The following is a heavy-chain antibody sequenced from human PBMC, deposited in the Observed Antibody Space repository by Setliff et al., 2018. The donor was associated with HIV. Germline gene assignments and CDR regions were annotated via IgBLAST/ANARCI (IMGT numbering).Heavy chain of an antibody. V-gene: IGHV1-69*13. CDR1: GGTFSSYG. CDR2: ITPISGTA. CDR3: VRGGQYCRSTYSYSYMDV. D-gene: IGHD2-15*01. Sequence: SVKVSCKASGGTFSSYGISWVRQAPGQGLEWMGGITPISGTANYAQKFQGRVTIAADEFTSTAYMELSRLRSDDTAVYYCVRGGQYCRSTYSYSYMDVWGKGTTVTVSS. J-gene: IGHJ6*03.